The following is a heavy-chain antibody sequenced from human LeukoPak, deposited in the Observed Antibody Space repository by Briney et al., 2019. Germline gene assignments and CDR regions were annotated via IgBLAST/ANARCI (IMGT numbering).Heavy chain of an antibody. D-gene: IGHD4-17*01. CDR3: ARLRYYYYGMDV. J-gene: IGHJ6*02. CDR2: IYYSGST. CDR1: GGSISSYY. Sequence: SEALSLTCTVSGGSISSYYWSWIRQPPGKGLEWIGYIYYSGSTNYNPSLKSRVTISVDTSKNQFSLKLSSVTAADTAVYYCARLRYYYYGMDVWGQGTTVTVSS. V-gene: IGHV4-59*08.